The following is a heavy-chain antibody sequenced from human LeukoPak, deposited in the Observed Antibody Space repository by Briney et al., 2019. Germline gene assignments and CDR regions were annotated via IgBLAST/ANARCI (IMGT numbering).Heavy chain of an antibody. D-gene: IGHD3-3*01. Sequence: SETLSLTCTVSGGSISSSSYYWGWIRQPPGKGLEWIGSIYYSGSTYYNPSLKSRVTISVDTSKNQFSLKLSSVTAADTAVYYCAAAYYDFWSGYYWFDPWGQGTLVTVSS. CDR1: GGSISSSSYY. CDR3: AAAYYDFWSGYYWFDP. V-gene: IGHV4-39*01. CDR2: IYYSGST. J-gene: IGHJ5*02.